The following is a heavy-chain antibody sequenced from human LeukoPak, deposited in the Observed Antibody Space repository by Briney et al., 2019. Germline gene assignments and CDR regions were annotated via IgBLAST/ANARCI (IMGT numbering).Heavy chain of an antibody. CDR3: ARDGSYDAFDI. V-gene: IGHV3-53*01. CDR2: IYSGGST. D-gene: IGHD1-26*01. J-gene: IGHJ3*02. Sequence: GGSLRLSCAASGFTVSSNYMSWVRRAPGKGLEWVSVIYSGGSTYYADSVKGRFTISRDNSKNTLYLQMNSLRAEDTAVYYCARDGSYDAFDIWGQGTMVTVSS. CDR1: GFTVSSNY.